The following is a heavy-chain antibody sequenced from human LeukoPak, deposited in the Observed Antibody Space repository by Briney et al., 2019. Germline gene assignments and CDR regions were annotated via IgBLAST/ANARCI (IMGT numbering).Heavy chain of an antibody. CDR1: GGGYDDYY. J-gene: IGHJ4*02. CDR3: TRMTTGHDY. Sequence: SNTLSLTCGVSGGGYDDYYWSSARHTQKKGLEWLGEINHSGYTNDSPSLKSRVTLSIDTSRKQFSLNLRSVTVADAGIYYCTRMTTGHDYWGQGTLVTVSS. CDR2: INHSGYT. V-gene: IGHV4-34*01. D-gene: IGHD4-17*01.